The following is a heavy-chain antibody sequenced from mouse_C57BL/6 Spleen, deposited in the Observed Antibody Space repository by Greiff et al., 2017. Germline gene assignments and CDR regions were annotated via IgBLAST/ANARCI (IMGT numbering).Heavy chain of an antibody. CDR2: ISYSGST. J-gene: IGHJ3*01. Sequence: EVKLQESGPGMVKPSQSLSLTCTVTGYSITSGYDWHWIRHFPGNKLEWMGYISYSGSTNYNPSLKSRISITHDTSKNHFFLKLNSVTTEDTATYYCARGRSAWFAYWGQGTLVTVSA. CDR1: GYSITSGYD. CDR3: ARGRSAWFAY. V-gene: IGHV3-1*01.